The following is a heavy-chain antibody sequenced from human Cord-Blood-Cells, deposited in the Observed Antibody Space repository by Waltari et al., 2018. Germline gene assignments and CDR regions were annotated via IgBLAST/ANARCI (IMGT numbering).Heavy chain of an antibody. V-gene: IGHV1-69*01. CDR2: IIPIFGTA. D-gene: IGHD3-10*01. J-gene: IGHJ6*02. CDR1: GGTFSSYS. Sequence: QVQLVQSGAEVKKPGSSVKVSCKASGGTFSSYSIRWVRQAPGQGLEWMGGIIPIFGTANYAQKFQGRVTITADESTSTAYMELSSLRSEDTAVYYCARNKYGSGSYPLYYYYGMDVWGQGTTVTVSS. CDR3: ARNKYGSGSYPLYYYYGMDV.